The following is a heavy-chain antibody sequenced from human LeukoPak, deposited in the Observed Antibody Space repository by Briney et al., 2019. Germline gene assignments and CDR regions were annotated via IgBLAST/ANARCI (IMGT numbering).Heavy chain of an antibody. V-gene: IGHV4-39*07. CDR1: GGSISSSSYY. CDR3: ARLIGSSSRNFDY. J-gene: IGHJ4*02. Sequence: SETLSLTCTVSGGSISSSSYYWGWIRQPPGKRLEWIGSIYYSGSTYYNPSLKSRVTISVDTSKNQFSLKLSSVTAADTAVYYCARLIGSSSRNFDYWGQGTLVTVSS. D-gene: IGHD6-6*01. CDR2: IYYSGST.